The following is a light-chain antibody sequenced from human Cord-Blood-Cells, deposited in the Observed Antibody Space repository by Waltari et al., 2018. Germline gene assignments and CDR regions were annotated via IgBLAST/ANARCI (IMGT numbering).Light chain of an antibody. CDR1: QSISSY. CDR2: AAS. CDR3: QQSYSTSPLT. V-gene: IGKV1-39*01. Sequence: DIQMTQSPSSLSASVGDRVTITCRASQSISSYLNWYQQKPGKAPKLLIYAASSLQSGVPSRFSGSGSGTDFTLTISSLQPEEFATYYCQQSYSTSPLTFGGGTKVEIK. J-gene: IGKJ4*01.